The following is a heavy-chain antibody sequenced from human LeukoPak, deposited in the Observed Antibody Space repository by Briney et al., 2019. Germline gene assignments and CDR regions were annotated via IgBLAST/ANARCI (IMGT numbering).Heavy chain of an antibody. CDR1: GFTFSSYA. J-gene: IGHJ5*02. D-gene: IGHD3-22*01. V-gene: IGHV3-23*01. CDR3: AKAPGIVVVLSWFDP. CDR2: ISGSGGST. Sequence: GGSLRLSCAASGFTFSSYAMSWVRQAPGKGLEWVSAISGSGGSTYYADSVKGRLTISRDNSKTTLYLQMNSLRAEDTAVYYCAKAPGIVVVLSWFDPWGQGTLVTVSS.